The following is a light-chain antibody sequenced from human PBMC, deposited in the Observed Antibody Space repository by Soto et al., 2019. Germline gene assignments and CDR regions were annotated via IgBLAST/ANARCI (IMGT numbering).Light chain of an antibody. CDR3: QVWDSTSDLPGV. V-gene: IGLV3-21*02. CDR1: NIGGKS. Sequence: SYELTQPPSVSVAPGQTARITCGGNNIGGKSVHWYQQIPGQAPVVVVYDDSDRPSGIPERFSGSNSGNTATLTISRVEAGDEADYYCQVWDSTSDLPGVFGGGTKLTVL. J-gene: IGLJ3*02. CDR2: DDS.